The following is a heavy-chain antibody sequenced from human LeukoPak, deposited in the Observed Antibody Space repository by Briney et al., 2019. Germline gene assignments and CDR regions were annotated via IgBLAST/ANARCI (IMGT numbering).Heavy chain of an antibody. D-gene: IGHD3-22*01. Sequence: ASVKVSCKASGYTFTSYYMHWVRQAPGQGLEWMGRINPNSGGTNYAQKFQGRVTMTRDTSISTAYMELSRLRSDDTAVYYCARGWVYYDSSGLPIMSWGQGTLVTVSS. CDR1: GYTFTSYY. CDR3: ARGWVYYDSSGLPIMS. J-gene: IGHJ5*02. V-gene: IGHV1-2*06. CDR2: INPNSGGT.